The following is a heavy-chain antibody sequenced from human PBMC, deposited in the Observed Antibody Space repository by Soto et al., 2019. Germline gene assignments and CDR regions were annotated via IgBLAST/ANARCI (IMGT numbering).Heavy chain of an antibody. Sequence: EVQLLESGGDLIQPGGSLRLSCAASGFTFNIYAMTWVRQAPGKGLEWVSAISRYGDFTYYADSVEGRFTISRDNTKNTLYLQMNSLRDEDTAVYYCAKDRYLDHDSRGYLFDNWGQGTLVTVFS. CDR2: ISRYGDFT. CDR3: AKDRYLDHDSRGYLFDN. J-gene: IGHJ4*02. V-gene: IGHV3-23*01. CDR1: GFTFNIYA. D-gene: IGHD3-22*01.